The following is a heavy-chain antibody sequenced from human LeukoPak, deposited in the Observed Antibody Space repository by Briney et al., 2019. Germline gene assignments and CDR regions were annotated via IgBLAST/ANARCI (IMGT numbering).Heavy chain of an antibody. Sequence: ASVKVSCKASGYTFTGYYMHWVRQAPGQGLEWMGWINPNSGGTNYAQKFQGRVTMTRDTSISTAYMELSRLRSDDTAVYYCAGEVLGSGWTEGWFDPWGQGTLVTVSS. CDR2: INPNSGGT. CDR3: AGEVLGSGWTEGWFDP. J-gene: IGHJ5*02. D-gene: IGHD6-19*01. V-gene: IGHV1-2*02. CDR1: GYTFTGYY.